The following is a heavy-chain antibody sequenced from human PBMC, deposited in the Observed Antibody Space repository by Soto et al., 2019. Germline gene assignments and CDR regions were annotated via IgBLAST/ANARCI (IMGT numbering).Heavy chain of an antibody. CDR3: ARRPAGDSHWYFDL. CDR1: GFIFSDFA. V-gene: IGHV3-23*01. CDR2: VSVYGGST. Sequence: DVQLLESGGDLVHPGESLRLSCAASGFIFSDFAMSWVRQTPGKGLEWVSAVSVYGGSTHYSDAVKGRFTISRDNSRDTLFLQMNRLRAEDTAVYYCARRPAGDSHWYFDLWGRGTLVTVSS. J-gene: IGHJ2*01. D-gene: IGHD2-21*01.